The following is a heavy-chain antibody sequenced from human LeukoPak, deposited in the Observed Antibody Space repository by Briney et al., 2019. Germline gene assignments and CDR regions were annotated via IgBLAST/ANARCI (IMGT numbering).Heavy chain of an antibody. CDR3: AKDYYYDSSGYYGGAFDI. V-gene: IGHV3-30*02. CDR1: GFTFSSYG. J-gene: IGHJ3*02. CDR2: IWYDGSNK. Sequence: PGGFLRLSCAASGFTFSSYGMHWVRQAPGKGLEWVAYIWYDGSNKYYADSVKGRFVISRDNSENTLYLQMNSLRAEDTAVYYCAKDYYYDSSGYYGGAFDIWGQGTMVTVSS. D-gene: IGHD3-22*01.